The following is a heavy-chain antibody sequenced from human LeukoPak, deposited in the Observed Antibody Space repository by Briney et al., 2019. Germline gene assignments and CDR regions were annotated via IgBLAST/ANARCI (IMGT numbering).Heavy chain of an antibody. D-gene: IGHD5-18*01. CDR1: GGSFSGCY. V-gene: IGHV4-34*01. CDR3: AREEWIQLRGDGNGYYYGMDV. CDR2: INHSGST. J-gene: IGHJ6*02. Sequence: SETLSLTCAVYGGSFSGCYWSWIRQPPGKGLEWIGEINHSGSTNYNPSLKSRVTISVDTSKNQFSLKLSSVTAADTAVYYCAREEWIQLRGDGNGYYYGMDVWGQGTTVTVSS.